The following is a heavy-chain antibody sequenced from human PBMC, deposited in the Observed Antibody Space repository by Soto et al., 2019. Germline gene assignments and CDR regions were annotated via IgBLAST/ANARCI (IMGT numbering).Heavy chain of an antibody. CDR3: ARATYSSSSLSVGTDV. CDR2: IYSGGST. J-gene: IGHJ6*02. CDR1: GFTVSSNY. Sequence: GGSLRLSCAASGFTVSSNYMSWVRQAPGKGLEWVSVIYSGGSTYYADSVKGRFTISRDNSKNTLYLQLNSLRAEDTAVYYCARATYSSSSLSVGTDVWGQGTTVTVSS. D-gene: IGHD6-6*01. V-gene: IGHV3-53*01.